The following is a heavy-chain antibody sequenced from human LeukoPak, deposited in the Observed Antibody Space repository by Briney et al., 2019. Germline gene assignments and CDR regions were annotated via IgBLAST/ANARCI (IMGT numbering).Heavy chain of an antibody. Sequence: ASVKVSCKVSGYTLTELSMHWVRQAPGKGLEWMGGFDPEDGETIYAQKFQGRVTMTEDTSTDTAYMELSSLRSEDTAIYYCARYNILQPATRRGWFDPWGQGTLVTVSA. CDR1: GYTLTELS. J-gene: IGHJ5*02. D-gene: IGHD2-15*01. V-gene: IGHV1-24*01. CDR3: ARYNILQPATRRGWFDP. CDR2: FDPEDGET.